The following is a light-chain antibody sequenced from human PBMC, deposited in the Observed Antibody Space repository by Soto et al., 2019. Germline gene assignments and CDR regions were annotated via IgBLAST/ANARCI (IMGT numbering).Light chain of an antibody. Sequence: QSALTQPASVSGSPGQSITISCTGTSSDVGAYNYVSWYQQHPGKVPKVMIFDVSSRPSGVSNRFSSSKSGNTASLTISGLQAEDEADYYCSSYTTSRNVVFGGGTKLTVL. CDR2: DVS. CDR3: SSYTTSRNVV. V-gene: IGLV2-14*03. CDR1: SSDVGAYNY. J-gene: IGLJ2*01.